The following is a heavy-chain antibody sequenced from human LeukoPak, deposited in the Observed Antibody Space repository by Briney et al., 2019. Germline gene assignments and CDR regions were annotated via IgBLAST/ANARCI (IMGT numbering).Heavy chain of an antibody. CDR3: ARAYYYGSGIMADP. CDR2: IYYSGST. J-gene: IGHJ5*02. V-gene: IGHV4-59*01. CDR1: GGSISSYY. Sequence: PSETLSLTCTVSGGSISSYYWSWIRQPPGKGLEWIGYIYYSGSTNYNPSLRSRVTISVDTSKNQFSLKLSSVTAADTVVYYCARAYYYGSGIMADPWGQGTLVTVSS. D-gene: IGHD3-10*01.